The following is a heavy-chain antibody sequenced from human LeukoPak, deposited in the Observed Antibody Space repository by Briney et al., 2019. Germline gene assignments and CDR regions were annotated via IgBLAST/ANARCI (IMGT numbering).Heavy chain of an antibody. D-gene: IGHD3-22*01. V-gene: IGHV4-39*01. CDR1: GDSINSNNYY. CDR2: IYYSGST. J-gene: IGHJ4*02. CDR3: ARQRKGAYYYDSSVPFDY. Sequence: SETLSLTCTVSGDSINSNNYYWGWIRQPPGKGLEWIGSIYYSGSTYYNPSLKSRVTISVDTSKNQFSLKLSSVTAADTAVYYCARQRKGAYYYDSSVPFDYWGQGTLVTVSS.